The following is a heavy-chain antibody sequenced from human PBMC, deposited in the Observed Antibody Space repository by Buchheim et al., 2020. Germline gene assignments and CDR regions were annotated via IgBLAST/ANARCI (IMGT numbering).Heavy chain of an antibody. J-gene: IGHJ6*02. CDR1: GGSISSSNW. CDR3: ARVYCGGDCRFGRYYYGMDV. CDR2: IYHSGST. Sequence: QVQLQESGPGRVKPSGALSLTCAVSGGSISSSNWWSWVRQPPGKGLEWLGEIYHSGSTNYNPSLKSRVTISVDKSKNQFSLKLSSVTAADTAVYYCARVYCGGDCRFGRYYYGMDVWGQGTT. V-gene: IGHV4-4*02. D-gene: IGHD2-21*01.